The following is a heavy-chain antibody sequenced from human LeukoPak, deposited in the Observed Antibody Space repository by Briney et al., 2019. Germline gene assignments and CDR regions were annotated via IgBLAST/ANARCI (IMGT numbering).Heavy chain of an antibody. CDR1: GVSISNYN. CDR2: IYHSGST. J-gene: IGHJ4*02. V-gene: IGHV4-59*01. D-gene: IGHD2-15*01. Sequence: PSETLSLTCTVSGVSISNYNWGWIRQPPGKGLEWIGYIYHSGSTNYNPSLESRVTISVDTSYTLFSLKLSSVTAADTAVYYCAGDLCVGGTCYGIDYWGQGTLVTVPS. CDR3: AGDLCVGGTCYGIDY.